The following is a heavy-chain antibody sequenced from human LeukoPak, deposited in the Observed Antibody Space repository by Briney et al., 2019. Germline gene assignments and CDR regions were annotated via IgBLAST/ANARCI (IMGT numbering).Heavy chain of an antibody. D-gene: IGHD6-13*01. J-gene: IGHJ4*02. Sequence: GGSLRLSCAASGFTVSNYYMTWVRQAPGKGLEWVSVIYSGDYTYYAASVEGRFTISRDNSKNTLYLQMNGLRVEDTAVYYCTRGVPASSTYYYDYWGQGTLVTVSS. V-gene: IGHV3-53*01. CDR3: TRGVPASSTYYYDY. CDR2: IYSGDYT. CDR1: GFTVSNYY.